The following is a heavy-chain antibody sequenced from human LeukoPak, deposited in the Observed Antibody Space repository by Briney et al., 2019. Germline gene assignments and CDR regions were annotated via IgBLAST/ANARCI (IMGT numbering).Heavy chain of an antibody. V-gene: IGHV3-48*04. CDR1: GLTFGPYT. Sequence: GGSLRLSCAASGLTFGPYTMNWVRQAPGKGLEWVSYISSSSDTIYYADSVKGRFTISRDNAKNSLYLQMNSLRAEDTAVYYCAKDLPPSGSYFEPALGAFDYWGQGTLVTVSS. CDR3: AKDLPPSGSYFEPALGAFDY. CDR2: ISSSSDTI. D-gene: IGHD1-26*01. J-gene: IGHJ4*02.